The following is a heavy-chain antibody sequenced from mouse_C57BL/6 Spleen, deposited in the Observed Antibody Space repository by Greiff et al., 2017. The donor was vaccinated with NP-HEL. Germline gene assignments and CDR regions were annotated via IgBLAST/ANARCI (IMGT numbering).Heavy chain of an antibody. CDR2: FHPYNDDT. J-gene: IGHJ4*01. CDR3: AIYGSSYDYAMDY. CDR1: GYTFTPYP. Sequence: QVQLKQSGAELVKPGASVKMSCKASGYTFTPYPIEWMKQNHGKSLEWIGNFHPYNDDTKYNEKFKGKATLTVEKSSSTVYLELSRLTSDDSAVYYCAIYGSSYDYAMDYWVQGTSVTVSS. D-gene: IGHD1-1*01. V-gene: IGHV1-47*01.